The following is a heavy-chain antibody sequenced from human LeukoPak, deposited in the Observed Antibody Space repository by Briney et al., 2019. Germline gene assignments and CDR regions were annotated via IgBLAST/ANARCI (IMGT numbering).Heavy chain of an antibody. CDR3: ARDGGLDNNWFDP. V-gene: IGHV3-74*01. J-gene: IGHJ5*01. D-gene: IGHD3-16*01. CDR1: GFTFTSYW. CDR2: VNSDESRT. Sequence: GGSLRLSCAASGFTFTSYWMHWVRQAPGKGLVWVSRVNSDESRTSYVDSVKGRFTISRDNAKNTLYLQMNSLRVEDTAVYYCARDGGLDNNWFDPWGQGALVTVSS.